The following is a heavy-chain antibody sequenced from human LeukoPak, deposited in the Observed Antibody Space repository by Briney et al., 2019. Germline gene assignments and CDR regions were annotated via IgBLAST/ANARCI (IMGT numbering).Heavy chain of an antibody. J-gene: IGHJ6*03. D-gene: IGHD3-22*01. Sequence: GGSLRLSCAASGFTFSSYWMSWVRQAPGKGLEWVANIKQDGSEKYYVDSVKGRFTISRDNAKNSLYLQMNSLRAEDTAVYYCARDAFYYYDSSGYPYDYYMDVWGKGTTVTVSS. CDR2: IKQDGSEK. V-gene: IGHV3-7*01. CDR1: GFTFSSYW. CDR3: ARDAFYYYDSSGYPYDYYMDV.